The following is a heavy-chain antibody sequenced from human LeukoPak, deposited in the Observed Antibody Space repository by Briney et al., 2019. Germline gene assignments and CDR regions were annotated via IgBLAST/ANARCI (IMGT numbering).Heavy chain of an antibody. V-gene: IGHV4-59*01. CDR3: AKWAEGGAFDS. CDR2: IFYTGST. Sequence: SETLSLTCTVSGGSITSYYWSWFRQPPGKGLEFIGYIFYTGSTNYNPSLKSRVTISVETSKNQFSLKLSSVTAADTAVYYGAKWAEGGAFDSWGQGKMLIASS. D-gene: IGHD1-26*01. CDR1: GGSITSYY. J-gene: IGHJ3*01.